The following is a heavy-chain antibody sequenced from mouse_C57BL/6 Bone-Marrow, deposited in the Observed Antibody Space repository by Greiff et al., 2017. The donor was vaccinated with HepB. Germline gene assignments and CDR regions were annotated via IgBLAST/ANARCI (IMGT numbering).Heavy chain of an antibody. CDR1: GYTFTDYY. CDR3: ARGYWAPAWFAD. CDR2: INPNNGGT. Sequence: EVQLQQSGPELVKPGASVKISCKASGYTFTDYYMNWVKQSHGKSLEWIGDINPNNGGTSYNQKFKGKATLTVDKSSSTAYMELRSLTSEDSAVYYCARGYWAPAWFADWGQGTLVTVSA. J-gene: IGHJ3*01. V-gene: IGHV1-26*01. D-gene: IGHD4-1*01.